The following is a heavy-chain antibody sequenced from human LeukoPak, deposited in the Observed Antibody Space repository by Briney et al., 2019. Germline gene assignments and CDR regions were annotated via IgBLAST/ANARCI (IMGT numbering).Heavy chain of an antibody. J-gene: IGHJ4*02. CDR1: GFTFSSYS. V-gene: IGHV3-21*01. CDR2: ISSSSSYI. D-gene: IGHD6-6*01. Sequence: GGSLTLSCAASGFTFSSYSMNWVRQAPGKGLEWVSSISSSSSYIYYADSVKGRFTISRDNAKNSLYLQMNSLRAEDTAVYYCARVQYSSSAIDYWGQGTLVTVSS. CDR3: ARVQYSSSAIDY.